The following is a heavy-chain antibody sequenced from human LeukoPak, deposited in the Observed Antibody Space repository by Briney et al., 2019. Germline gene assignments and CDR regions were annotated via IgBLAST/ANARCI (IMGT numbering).Heavy chain of an antibody. J-gene: IGHJ5*02. CDR3: VRFALTSSLDH. CDR2: IYPSYSDA. V-gene: IGHV5-51*01. D-gene: IGHD6-13*01. Sequence: GESLKISCKISGCKLTNNWIGWVRQVPGKGLEWMGLIYPSYSDAKYSPSFQGQVTLSVDASISTAYLQLSGLRASDTAIYYCVRFALTSSLDHWGQGTLVTVSS. CDR1: GCKLTNNW.